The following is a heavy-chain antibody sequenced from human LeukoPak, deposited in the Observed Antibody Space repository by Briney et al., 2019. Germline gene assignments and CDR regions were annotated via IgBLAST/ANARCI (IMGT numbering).Heavy chain of an antibody. CDR3: ARDAREITIYYYYMDA. Sequence: GASVKVSCKASGGTFSSYAISWVRQAPGQGLEWMGGIIPIFGTANYAQKFQGRVTITADESTSTAYMELSSLRSEDTAVYYCARDAREITIYYYYMDAWGKGTTVTVSS. CDR2: IIPIFGTA. J-gene: IGHJ6*03. D-gene: IGHD3-3*01. V-gene: IGHV1-69*13. CDR1: GGTFSSYA.